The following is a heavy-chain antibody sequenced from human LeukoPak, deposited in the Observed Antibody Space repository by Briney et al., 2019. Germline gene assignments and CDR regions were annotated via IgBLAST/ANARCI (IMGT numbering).Heavy chain of an antibody. J-gene: IGHJ4*02. CDR3: ARGGRYCSGGSCYQVDY. D-gene: IGHD2-15*01. CDR2: FYSGGTT. CDR1: GFIVNSNY. Sequence: GGSLRLSCAASGFIVNSNYMSWVRQAPGKGLEWVSVFYSGGTTYYADSVKGRFTISRDNSKNTLYLQMNSLRAEDTAVYYCARGGRYCSGGSCYQVDYWGQGTLVTVSS. V-gene: IGHV3-66*01.